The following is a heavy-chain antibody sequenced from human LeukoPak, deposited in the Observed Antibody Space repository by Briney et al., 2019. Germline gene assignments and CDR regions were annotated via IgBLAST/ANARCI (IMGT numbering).Heavy chain of an antibody. Sequence: PGGSLRLSCAASRFIVSNTYMTWVRQAPGKGLEWVSVIHNDGSTYYADSVKGRFTISRDNSKNMLFLRMNSLRVEDTAVYFCASLARDYWGQGTLVSVSS. CDR3: ASLARDY. CDR1: RFIVSNTY. D-gene: IGHD3-3*02. J-gene: IGHJ4*02. V-gene: IGHV3-53*01. CDR2: IHNDGST.